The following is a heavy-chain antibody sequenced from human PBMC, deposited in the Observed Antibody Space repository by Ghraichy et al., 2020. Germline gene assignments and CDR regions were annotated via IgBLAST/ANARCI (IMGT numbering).Heavy chain of an antibody. CDR3: AKDTRLNLVPVANHLDNWFDP. Sequence: GGSLRLSCAASGFTFSYYDMHWVRQAPGKGLEWLAAISYDGSNYYYTDSVKGRFTISRDNSKDSLSLQMNSLRPEDTAVYYCAKDTRLNLVPVANHLDNWFDPWGQGTLVIVSS. CDR2: ISYDGSNY. D-gene: IGHD2-2*01. CDR1: GFTFSYYD. J-gene: IGHJ5*02. V-gene: IGHV3-30*18.